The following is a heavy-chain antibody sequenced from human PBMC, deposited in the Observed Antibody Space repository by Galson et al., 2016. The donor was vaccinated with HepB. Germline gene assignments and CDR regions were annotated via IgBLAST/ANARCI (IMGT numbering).Heavy chain of an antibody. CDR3: ARGGRSVRGGYLSWGADEEEYSYSGLDV. D-gene: IGHD3-22*01. J-gene: IGHJ6*02. V-gene: IGHV3-66*01. Sequence: SLRLSCAASGFTVSRRDMSWVRQVPGKGLEWVSVIYSGGKTYYTDAVQGRFTISRDNSRNTLYLQMNNLRAEDMAVNFCARGGRSVRGGYLSWGADEEEYSYSGLDVWGQGTTVTVSS. CDR2: IYSGGKT. CDR1: GFTVSRRD.